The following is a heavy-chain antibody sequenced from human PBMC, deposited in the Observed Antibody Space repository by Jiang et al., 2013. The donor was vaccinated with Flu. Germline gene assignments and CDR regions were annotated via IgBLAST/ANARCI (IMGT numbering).Heavy chain of an antibody. CDR3: ARDRTLGFYGMDV. CDR2: IYHSGST. J-gene: IGHJ6*02. CDR1: GGSISSGGYS. Sequence: KPSQTLSLTCAVSGGSISSGGYSWSWIRQPPGKGLEWIGYIYHSGSTYYNPSLKSRVTISVDRSKNQFSLKLSSVTAADTAVYYCARDRTLGFYGMDVWGQGTTVTVSS. V-gene: IGHV4-30-2*01. D-gene: IGHD3-16*01.